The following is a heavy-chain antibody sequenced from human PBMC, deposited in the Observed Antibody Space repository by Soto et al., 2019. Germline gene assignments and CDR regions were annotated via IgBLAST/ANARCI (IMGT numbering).Heavy chain of an antibody. CDR3: AKATGLVGVSHYFDS. CDR1: GFTFNSYA. D-gene: IGHD1-26*01. CDR2: ISGTSGST. Sequence: EVQLLESGGGLMQPGGSLRLACVASGFTFNSYAMSWARQTPGMGLKWVSSISGTSGSTQYADSVKGRFTISRDNSKDTLFLQMTSLRAEDTAVYYCAKATGLVGVSHYFDSWGQGTPVTVSS. V-gene: IGHV3-23*01. J-gene: IGHJ4*02.